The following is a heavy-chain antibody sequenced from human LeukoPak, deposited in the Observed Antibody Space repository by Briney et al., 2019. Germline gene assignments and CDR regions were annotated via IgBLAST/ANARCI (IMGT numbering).Heavy chain of an antibody. J-gene: IGHJ5*02. CDR2: IYTSGNT. D-gene: IGHD3-10*01. CDR3: AREGQPYYYGSGSYSYNWFDP. CDR1: GGSISSYY. Sequence: PSQTLSLTCTVSGGSISSYYWSWIRQPAGKGLEWIGRIYTSGNTNYNPSLKNRVTMSVDTSKNQFSLKLSSVTAADTAVYYCAREGQPYYYGSGSYSYNWFDPWGQGTLVTVSS. V-gene: IGHV4-4*07.